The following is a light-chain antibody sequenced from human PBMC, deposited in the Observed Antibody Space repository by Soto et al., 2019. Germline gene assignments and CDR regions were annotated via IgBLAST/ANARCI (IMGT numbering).Light chain of an antibody. J-gene: IGLJ1*01. CDR3: TSYTTSSTYV. CDR1: ISDVSGYDY. V-gene: IGLV2-14*03. CDR2: DVS. Sequence: QSALTQPASVSGSPGQSITISCTGTISDVSGYDYVSWYQHYPGKAPKLLIYDVSNRPSGVSDRFSGSKSGNTASLIISGLQAEDEADYYCTSYTTSSTYVFGTGTKLTVL.